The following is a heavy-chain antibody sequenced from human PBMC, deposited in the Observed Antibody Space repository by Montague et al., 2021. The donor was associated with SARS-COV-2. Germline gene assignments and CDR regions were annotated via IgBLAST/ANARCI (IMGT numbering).Heavy chain of an antibody. Sequence: SLRLSCAASGFTFSSYGMNWVRQAPGKGLEWVSAISTTGANTYYAGTVKVRFTISRDNSKNTLYLQPNSLRDEDTAVYYCAKEGVVVGADGFDYWGQGTMVSASS. CDR2: ISTTGANT. J-gene: IGHJ3*01. D-gene: IGHD3-22*01. CDR3: AKEGVVVGADGFDY. V-gene: IGHV3-23*01. CDR1: GFTFSSYG.